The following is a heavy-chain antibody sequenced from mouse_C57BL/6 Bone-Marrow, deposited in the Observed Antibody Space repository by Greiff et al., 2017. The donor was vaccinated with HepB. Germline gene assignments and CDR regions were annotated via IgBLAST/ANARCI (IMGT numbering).Heavy chain of an antibody. CDR1: GYTFTSYW. D-gene: IGHD1-1*01. CDR3: ASYYYGSSYNYYAMDY. V-gene: IGHV1-69*01. Sequence: QVQLQQPGAELVMPGASVKLSCKASGYTFTSYWMHWVKQRPGQGLEWIGEIDPSDSYTNYNQKFKGKSTLTVDKSSSTDYMQLSSLTSEDSAVYYCASYYYGSSYNYYAMDYWGQGTSVTVSS. J-gene: IGHJ4*01. CDR2: IDPSDSYT.